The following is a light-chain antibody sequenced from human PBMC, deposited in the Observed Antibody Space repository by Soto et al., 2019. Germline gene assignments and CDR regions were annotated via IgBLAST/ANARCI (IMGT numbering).Light chain of an antibody. Sequence: EIVLTQSTATLSLSPGERATLSCRASQSVSSYLAWYQQKPGQAPRLLIYDASNRATGIPARFSGSGSGTDFTLTISYLEPEDFAVYYCQQRSNWPPLTFGQGTKVDIK. CDR3: QQRSNWPPLT. CDR2: DAS. J-gene: IGKJ1*01. V-gene: IGKV3-11*01. CDR1: QSVSSY.